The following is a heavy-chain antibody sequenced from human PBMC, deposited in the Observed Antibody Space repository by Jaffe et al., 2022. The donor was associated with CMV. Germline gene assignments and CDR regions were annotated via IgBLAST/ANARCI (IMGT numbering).Heavy chain of an antibody. V-gene: IGHV4-39*01. CDR3: ARHPNNMVRGVSFDY. Sequence: QLQLQESGPGLVKPSETLSLTCTVSGGSISSSSYYWGWIRQPPGKGLEWIGSIYYSGSTYYNPSLKSRVTISVDTSKNQFSLKLSSVTAADTAVYYCARHPNNMVRGVSFDYWGQGTLVTVSS. CDR2: IYYSGST. J-gene: IGHJ4*02. D-gene: IGHD3-10*01. CDR1: GGSISSSSYY.